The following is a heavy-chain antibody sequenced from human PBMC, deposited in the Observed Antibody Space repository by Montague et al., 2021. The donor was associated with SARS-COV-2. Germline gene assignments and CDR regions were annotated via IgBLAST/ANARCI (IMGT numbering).Heavy chain of an antibody. CDR1: GFSLSTNGVG. CDR3: ARHSGRVTIFGVVIIFDAFDI. D-gene: IGHD3-3*01. CDR2: IYYSGST. V-gene: IGHV4-39*01. Sequence: LVKPTQTLTLTCTFSGFSLSTNGVGVGWIRQPPGKGLEWIGSIYYSGSTYYTPSLKSRVTISVDTSKNQFSLRLSSVTAADTAVYYCARHSGRVTIFGVVIIFDAFDIWGQGTMVTVSS. J-gene: IGHJ3*02.